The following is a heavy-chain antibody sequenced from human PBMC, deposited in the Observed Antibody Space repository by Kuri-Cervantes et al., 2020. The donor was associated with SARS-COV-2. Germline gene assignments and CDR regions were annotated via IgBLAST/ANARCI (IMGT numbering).Heavy chain of an antibody. CDR1: GFTFSSYA. CDR2: IRSKAYGGTT. V-gene: IGHV3-49*04. D-gene: IGHD1-26*01. CDR3: TPDKEEGATLLDV. J-gene: IGHJ6*04. Sequence: GGSLRLSCAASGFTFSSYAMSWVRQAPGKGLEWVGFIRSKAYGGTTEYAASVKGRFTISRDDSKSIAYLQMNSLKTEDTAVYYCTPDKEEGATLLDVWGKGTTVTVSS.